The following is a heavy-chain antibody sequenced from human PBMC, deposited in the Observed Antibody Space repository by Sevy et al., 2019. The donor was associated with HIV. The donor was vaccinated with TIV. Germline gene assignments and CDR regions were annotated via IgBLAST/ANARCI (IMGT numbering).Heavy chain of an antibody. Sequence: GGSLRLSCAASGFTFSSYSMNWVRQAPGKGLEWVSYISSSSSTIYYVDSVKGRFTISRDNAKNSLYLQMNSLRAEDTAVYYCARDSSEQWLVGYYGMDVWGQGTTVTVSS. CDR2: ISSSSSTI. CDR3: ARDSSEQWLVGYYGMDV. CDR1: GFTFSSYS. V-gene: IGHV3-48*01. J-gene: IGHJ6*02. D-gene: IGHD6-19*01.